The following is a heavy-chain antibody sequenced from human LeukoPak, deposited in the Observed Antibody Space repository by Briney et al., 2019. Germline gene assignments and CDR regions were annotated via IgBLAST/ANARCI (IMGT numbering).Heavy chain of an antibody. D-gene: IGHD6-19*01. CDR3: AREAIAVAFADGMDV. Sequence: TSETLSLTCTVSGGSISSYYWSWIRQPPGKGLEWIGYIYYSGSTYYNPSLKSRVTISVDTSKNQFSLKLSSVTAADTAVYYCAREAIAVAFADGMDVWGQGTTVTVSS. J-gene: IGHJ6*02. CDR2: IYYSGST. CDR1: GGSISSYY. V-gene: IGHV4-30-4*01.